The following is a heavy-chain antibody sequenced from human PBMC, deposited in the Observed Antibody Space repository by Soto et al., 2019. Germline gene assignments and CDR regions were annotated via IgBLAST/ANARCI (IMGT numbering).Heavy chain of an antibody. CDR3: AKDLDCSSTNCPYGMDV. V-gene: IGHV3-30*18. D-gene: IGHD2-2*01. CDR2: ISYDGSNK. Sequence: GGSLRLSCAASGFIFSSYGMHWVRQAPGKGLEWVAVISYDGSNKYYADSVKGRFTISRDNSKNTLYLQMNSLRAEDTAVYYCAKDLDCSSTNCPYGMDVWGQGTTVTVSS. J-gene: IGHJ6*02. CDR1: GFIFSSYG.